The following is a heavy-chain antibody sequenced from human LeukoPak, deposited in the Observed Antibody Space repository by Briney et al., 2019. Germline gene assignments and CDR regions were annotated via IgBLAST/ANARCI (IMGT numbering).Heavy chain of an antibody. V-gene: IGHV4-39*01. CDR2: IYYSGRS. D-gene: IGHD2-2*01. CDR1: GGSISSSSYQ. CDR3: ARISIVVVPANFDY. J-gene: IGHJ4*02. Sequence: WETLSPTCTVSGGSISSSSYQWRWIRQPPAKGLERNESIYYSGRSYYNPSLKSRVTVSVDTSKNQFYLKLSSVTAADTAVYYCARISIVVVPANFDYWGQGTLVSVSS.